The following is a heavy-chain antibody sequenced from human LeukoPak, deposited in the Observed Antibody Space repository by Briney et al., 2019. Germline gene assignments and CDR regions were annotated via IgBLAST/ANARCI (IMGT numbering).Heavy chain of an antibody. V-gene: IGHV1-2*02. Sequence: GASVKVSCKASGYTFTGYYMHWVRQAPGQGLEWMGWINPNSGGTNYAQKFQGRVTMTRDTSISTAYMELSRLRSDDTAVYYCARAEKVKTGTTSRYYWGQGTLVTVSS. CDR2: INPNSGGT. CDR1: GYTFTGYY. J-gene: IGHJ4*02. D-gene: IGHD1-1*01. CDR3: ARAEKVKTGTTSRYY.